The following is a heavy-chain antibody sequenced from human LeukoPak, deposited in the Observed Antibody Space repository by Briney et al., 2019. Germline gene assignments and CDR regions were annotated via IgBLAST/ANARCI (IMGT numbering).Heavy chain of an antibody. CDR3: ARPAHGDHADPNWFDP. CDR1: AGSISSSTHY. D-gene: IGHD5-24*01. J-gene: IGHJ5*02. CDR2: IYKTGST. V-gene: IGHV4-39*01. Sequence: SETLSPTCTASAGSISSSTHYCGWIRQPPGKVLELIAIIYKTGSTFYNPSLKSRVTISVDTSKNQFSLTSRSVTAADTALSSCARPAHGDHADPNWFDPWGQGTLVTVS.